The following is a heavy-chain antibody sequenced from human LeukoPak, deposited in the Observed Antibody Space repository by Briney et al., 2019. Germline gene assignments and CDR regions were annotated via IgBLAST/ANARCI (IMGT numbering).Heavy chain of an antibody. Sequence: SETLSLTCSVSGASICGYYGRWIRQPPGKGREWIGYIDYSGSTNYSPSLRSRITISADTSKNQFSLKLTSLTAADTALYFCARHYSSDPFDYWGQGTLVTVSS. V-gene: IGHV4-59*08. D-gene: IGHD2-21*01. CDR1: GASICGYY. J-gene: IGHJ4*02. CDR3: ARHYSSDPFDY. CDR2: IDYSGST.